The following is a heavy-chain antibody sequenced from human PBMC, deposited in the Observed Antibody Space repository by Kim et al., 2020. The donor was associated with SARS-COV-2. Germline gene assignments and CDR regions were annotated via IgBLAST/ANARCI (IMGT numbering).Heavy chain of an antibody. CDR1: GFTFSSYA. V-gene: IGHV3-23*01. CDR2: ISGSGGST. CDR3: AKIVFANRYYYYGMDV. Sequence: GGSLRLSCAASGFTFSSYAMSWVRQAPGKGLEWVSAISGSGGSTYYADSVKGRFTISRDNSKNTLYLQMNSLRAEDTAVYYCAKIVFANRYYYYGMDVWGQGTTVTVSS. J-gene: IGHJ6*02. D-gene: IGHD2-21*01.